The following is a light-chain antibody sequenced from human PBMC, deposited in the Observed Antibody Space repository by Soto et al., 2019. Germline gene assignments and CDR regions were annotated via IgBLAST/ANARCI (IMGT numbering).Light chain of an antibody. J-gene: IGKJ1*01. CDR1: QSVSSK. CDR3: QQYNNCHRT. V-gene: IGKV3-15*01. Sequence: EIVMAQPPATLSVSPGERATLSCRASQSVSSKLAWYQQKPGQAPRLLIYGASTRATGIPARFSGSGSGTEFTLPISSLQYDDFEVYYCQQYNNCHRTFGQGTKVDIK. CDR2: GAS.